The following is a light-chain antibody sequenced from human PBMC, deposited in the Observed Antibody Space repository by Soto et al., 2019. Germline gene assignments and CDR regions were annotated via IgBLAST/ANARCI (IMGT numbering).Light chain of an antibody. CDR1: SSDVGGYNY. J-gene: IGLJ1*01. V-gene: IGLV2-14*01. CDR2: EV. Sequence: QSVLTQPASVSGSPGQSITISCTGTSSDVGGYNYVSWYQQHPGKAPKLMIYEVSNRFSGSKSGNTASLTISGLQAEDEADYYCSSYTSSSIDYVFGTGTKVTVL. CDR3: SSYTSSSIDYV.